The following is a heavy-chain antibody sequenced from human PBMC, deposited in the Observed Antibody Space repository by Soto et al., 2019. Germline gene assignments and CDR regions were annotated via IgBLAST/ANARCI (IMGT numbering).Heavy chain of an antibody. CDR2: ISSSSSYI. CDR1: GFTFSSYS. J-gene: IGHJ3*02. D-gene: IGHD6-6*01. V-gene: IGHV3-21*01. CDR3: ARDGSSSDAFDI. Sequence: GGSLRLSCAASGFTFSSYSMNWVRQAPGKGLEWVSSISSSSSYIYYADSVKGRFTISRDNAKNSLYLQMNSLRAEDTAVYYCARDGSSSDAFDIWGQGTMVTVSS.